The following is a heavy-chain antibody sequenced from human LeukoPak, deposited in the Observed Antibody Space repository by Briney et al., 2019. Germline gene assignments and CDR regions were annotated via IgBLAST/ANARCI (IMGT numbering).Heavy chain of an antibody. Sequence: QTGGSLRLSCTASGFTFGDYAMSWVRQAPGKGLEWVGLIRSKGYGGTTEYAASVKGRFTISRDDSKSIDYLQMNSLKTEDTAVYYCTRDLVLLWFGAPAFDIWGQGTMVTVSS. CDR3: TRDLVLLWFGAPAFDI. CDR2: IRSKGYGGTT. V-gene: IGHV3-49*04. CDR1: GFTFGDYA. D-gene: IGHD3-10*01. J-gene: IGHJ3*02.